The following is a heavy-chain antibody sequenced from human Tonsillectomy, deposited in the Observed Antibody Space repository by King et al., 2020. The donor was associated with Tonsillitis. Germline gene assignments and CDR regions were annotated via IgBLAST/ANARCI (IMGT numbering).Heavy chain of an antibody. CDR1: GISLSTSGLA. CDR3: AHRLLVAWLFDF. D-gene: IGHD5-12*01. J-gene: IGHJ4*02. V-gene: IGHV2-5*01. CDR2: IHWNDDK. Sequence: TLKESGPTLVKPTQTLTLTCTFSGISLSTSGLAVGWIRQPPGKALEWLALIHWNDDKRYSPSLETRLTITKDTSKNQVVLTMTNMDPVGTATYYCAHRLLVAWLFDFWGQGTLVTVSS.